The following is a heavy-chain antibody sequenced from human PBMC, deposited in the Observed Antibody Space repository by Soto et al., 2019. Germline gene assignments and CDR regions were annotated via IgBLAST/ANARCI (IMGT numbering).Heavy chain of an antibody. CDR2: IYYSGST. V-gene: IGHV4-31*11. Sequence: SESLTLTCAFSGCSISSGGYYWSWIRQHPGKGLEWIGYIYYSGSTYYDPSLKSRVTISADTSKNQFSLKLSSVTAADTAVYYCAREHDYWGQGTLVTVSS. CDR1: GCSISSGGYY. CDR3: AREHDY. J-gene: IGHJ4*02.